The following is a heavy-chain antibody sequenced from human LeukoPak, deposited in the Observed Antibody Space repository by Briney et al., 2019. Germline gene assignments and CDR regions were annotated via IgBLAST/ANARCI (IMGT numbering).Heavy chain of an antibody. Sequence: GGSLRLSCAASGFTFSSYSMNWVRQAPGKGLEWVSSISSSSSYIYYADSVKGRFTISRDNAKNSLYLQMNSLRAEDTAVYCCARAYCGGDCSSDDAFDIWGQGTMVTVSS. CDR3: ARAYCGGDCSSDDAFDI. V-gene: IGHV3-21*01. CDR1: GFTFSSYS. CDR2: ISSSSSYI. J-gene: IGHJ3*02. D-gene: IGHD2-21*01.